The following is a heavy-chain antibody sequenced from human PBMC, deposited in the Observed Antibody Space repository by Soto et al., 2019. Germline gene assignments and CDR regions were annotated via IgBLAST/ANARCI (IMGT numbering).Heavy chain of an antibody. D-gene: IGHD4-17*01. V-gene: IGHV3-30*18. CDR1: GFTFSSYG. CDR2: ISYDGSNK. CDR3: AKIGRPMVLRWRNDY. J-gene: IGHJ4*02. Sequence: QVQLVESGGGVVQPGRSLRLSCAASGFTFSSYGMHWVRQAPGKGLEWVAVISYDGSNKYYADSVKGRFTISRDNSKNTLYLQMNSLRAEDTAVYYCAKIGRPMVLRWRNDYWGQGTLVTVSS.